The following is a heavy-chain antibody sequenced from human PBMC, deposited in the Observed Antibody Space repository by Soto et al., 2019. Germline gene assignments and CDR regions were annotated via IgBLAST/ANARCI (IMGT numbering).Heavy chain of an antibody. CDR2: IYPGDSDT. J-gene: IGHJ4*02. CDR1: GYSFTSYW. D-gene: IGHD2-15*01. V-gene: IGHV5-51*01. Sequence: GESLKISCKGSGYSFTSYWIGWVRQMPGKGLEWMGIIYPGDSDTRYSPSFQGQVTISADKSINTAYLQWSSLKASDTAMYYCARVCCCGAPCDEFDYWGQGTQVTVSS. CDR3: ARVCCCGAPCDEFDY.